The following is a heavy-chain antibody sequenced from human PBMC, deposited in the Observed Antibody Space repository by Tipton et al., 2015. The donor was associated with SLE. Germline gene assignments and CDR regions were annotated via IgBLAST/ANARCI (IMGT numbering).Heavy chain of an antibody. CDR3: ARGAVLIQDNSWFDP. V-gene: IGHV4-4*02. J-gene: IGHJ5*02. D-gene: IGHD2-21*01. Sequence: TLSLTCAVSGGSISSSNWWSWVRQPPGKGLEWIGEIYHSGSTNYSPSLKSRVTISVDTSKNQFSLKLSSVTAADTAVYYCARGAVLIQDNSWFDPWGQGTLVTVSS. CDR2: IYHSGST. CDR1: GGSISSSNW.